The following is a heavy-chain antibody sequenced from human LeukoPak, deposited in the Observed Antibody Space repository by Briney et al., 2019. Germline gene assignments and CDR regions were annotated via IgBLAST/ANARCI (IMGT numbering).Heavy chain of an antibody. J-gene: IGHJ4*02. D-gene: IGHD5-18*01. CDR3: ARGYSYGLDY. Sequence: SETLSLTCAVYGGSFSGYYWSWIRQPPGKGLEWIGYISYGGSTNYNPSLKSRVTISVGTSKNQFSLRLSSVTAADTAVYYCARGYSYGLDYWGQGTLVTVSS. CDR1: GGSFSGYY. V-gene: IGHV4-59*01. CDR2: ISYGGST.